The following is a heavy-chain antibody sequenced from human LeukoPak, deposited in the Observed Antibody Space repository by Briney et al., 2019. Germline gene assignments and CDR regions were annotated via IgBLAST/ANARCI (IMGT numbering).Heavy chain of an antibody. D-gene: IGHD6-19*01. Sequence: SETLSLTCAVSGDSITNPKWWSWVRQPPGEGLEWLGEIHSGGTANYNPSLGSRVTISVDKSKNQLSLRLSSVTAADTAVYYCARVAVAGLLGGMDVWGQGTTVTVSS. V-gene: IGHV4-4*02. CDR2: IHSGGTA. J-gene: IGHJ6*02. CDR3: ARVAVAGLLGGMDV. CDR1: GDSITNPKW.